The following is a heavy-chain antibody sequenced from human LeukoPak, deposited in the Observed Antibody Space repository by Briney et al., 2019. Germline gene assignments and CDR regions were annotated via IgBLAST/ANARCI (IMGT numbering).Heavy chain of an antibody. D-gene: IGHD2-2*01. CDR1: VGSISSGSYY. CDR2: IYTSGST. Sequence: SETLSLTCTVSVGSISSGSYYWSWIRQPAGKGLEWIGRIYTSGSTNYNPSLKSRVTISVDTSKNQFSLKLSSVTAADTAVYYCAREPGVPAAHFDYWGQGTLVTVSS. CDR3: AREPGVPAAHFDY. V-gene: IGHV4-61*02. J-gene: IGHJ4*02.